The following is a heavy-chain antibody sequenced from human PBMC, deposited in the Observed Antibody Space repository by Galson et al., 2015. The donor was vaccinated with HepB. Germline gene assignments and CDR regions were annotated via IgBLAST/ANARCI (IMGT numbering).Heavy chain of an antibody. J-gene: IGHJ3*01. CDR3: AGGDNSDYDYLPAMPPTAFDL. Sequence: SVKVSCKASGGTFSSYTISWVRQAPGQGLEWMGRINPILSTTNYAQKFQGRVTITADKSTTTAYMELSGLRSEDTAVYYCAGGDNSDYDYLPAMPPTAFDLWGQGTLVTVSS. D-gene: IGHD5-12*01. V-gene: IGHV1-69*08. CDR1: GGTFSSYT. CDR2: INPILSTT.